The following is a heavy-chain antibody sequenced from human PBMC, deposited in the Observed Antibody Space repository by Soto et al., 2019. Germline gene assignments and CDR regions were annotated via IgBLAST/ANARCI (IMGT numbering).Heavy chain of an antibody. J-gene: IGHJ4*02. CDR1: GYSFTTYS. CDR2: INGYGHGA. Sequence: QVQLVQSGAEVRQPGASVKVSCKASGYSFTTYSMSWVRQAPGQGLEYMGWINGYGHGAKYVQRFQGRFSMTTDTSTNTVYMDLRSLTSDDTAVYYCVRDLNGDFYYWGQGTVVIVSP. D-gene: IGHD3-10*01. CDR3: VRDLNGDFYY. V-gene: IGHV1-18*01.